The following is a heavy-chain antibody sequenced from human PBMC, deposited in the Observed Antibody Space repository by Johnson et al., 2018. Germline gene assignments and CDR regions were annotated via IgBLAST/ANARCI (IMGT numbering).Heavy chain of an antibody. CDR2: ISWDSGNI. CDR3: AKGWVEFSSFTSGWFDP. D-gene: IGHD3-16*01. V-gene: IGHV3-9*01. Sequence: EVQLLESGGGSVQPGRSLRLSCEASGFIFDDFAMHWIRQVPGKGLEWVSGISWDSGNIGYADSVKGRFTISRDNAKKSVYIQRSSLRSEDSALYYCAKGWVEFSSFTSGWFDPWGRGTLVTISS. J-gene: IGHJ5*02. CDR1: GFIFDDFA.